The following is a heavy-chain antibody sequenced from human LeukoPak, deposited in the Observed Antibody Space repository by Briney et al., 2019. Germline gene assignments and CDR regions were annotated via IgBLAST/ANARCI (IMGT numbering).Heavy chain of an antibody. CDR3: ARPTFSGYYSGPFDI. V-gene: IGHV4-39*01. Sequence: SETLSLTCTVSGGSISSSDYYWGWVRQPPGKGLEWIGSIYYSGSTYYNPSLKSRVTISVDTSKNQFSLKLSSVTAADAAVYFCARPTFSGYYSGPFDIWGQGTIVTVSS. CDR1: GGSISSSDYY. CDR2: IYYSGST. D-gene: IGHD3-22*01. J-gene: IGHJ3*02.